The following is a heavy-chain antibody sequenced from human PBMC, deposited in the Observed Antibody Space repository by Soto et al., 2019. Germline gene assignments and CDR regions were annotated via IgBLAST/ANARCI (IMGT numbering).Heavy chain of an antibody. J-gene: IGHJ4*02. Sequence: GGSLRLSCAASGFTFSGSGMHWVRQAPGKGLEWVAVMSYDGSDKNYADSVKGRFTISRDNSKSTLYLQMNSLRGEDTAVYYCAKLQDGLVMVPATPEVVWGQGTLVTVSS. V-gene: IGHV3-30*18. D-gene: IGHD2-21*01. CDR1: GFTFSGSG. CDR2: MSYDGSDK. CDR3: AKLQDGLVMVPATPEVV.